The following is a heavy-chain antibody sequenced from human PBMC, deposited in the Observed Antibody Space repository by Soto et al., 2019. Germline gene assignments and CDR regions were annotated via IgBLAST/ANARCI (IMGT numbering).Heavy chain of an antibody. CDR1: GGSVSSGSYY. CDR3: VLGRLFLRYWSCDL. CDR2: IYYSGST. D-gene: IGHD3-22*01. Sequence: QVQLQESGPGLVKPSETLSLTCTVSGGSVSSGSYYWSWIRQPPGKGLEWIGYIYYSGSTNYNPSLKRRLTISVDTSKHQFSLKLSSVTAADTGVYYCVLGRLFLRYWSCDLWGRGTLVTVSS. J-gene: IGHJ2*01. V-gene: IGHV4-61*01.